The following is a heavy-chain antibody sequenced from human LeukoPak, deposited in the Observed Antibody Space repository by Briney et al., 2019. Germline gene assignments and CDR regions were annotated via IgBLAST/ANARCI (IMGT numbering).Heavy chain of an antibody. CDR1: GDSVTNDFF. D-gene: IGHD1-14*01. CDR2: FCLGRDT. Sequence: KTSETLSLTCTVSGDSVTNDFFWGWVRQPPGKELERIGSFCLGRDTYYRPSLKSRVTISVDTSKNQFSLNLNSVTAADTAVYYCARWASISREPGGFFDHWGQGTLVTVSS. J-gene: IGHJ4*02. CDR3: ARWASISREPGGFFDH. V-gene: IGHV4-38-2*02.